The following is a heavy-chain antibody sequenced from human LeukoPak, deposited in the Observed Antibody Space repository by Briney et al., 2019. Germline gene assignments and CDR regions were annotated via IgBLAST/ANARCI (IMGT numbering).Heavy chain of an antibody. CDR1: GGSISSGDYY. V-gene: IGHV4-30-4*08. D-gene: IGHD3-22*01. J-gene: IGHJ4*02. CDR2: IYYSGST. Sequence: PSQTLSLTXTVSGGSISSGDYYWSWIRQPPGKGLEWIGYIYYSGSTYYNPSLKSRVTISVDTSKNQFSLKLSSVTAADTAVYYCARANYYDSSGYSYWGQGTLVTVSS. CDR3: ARANYYDSSGYSY.